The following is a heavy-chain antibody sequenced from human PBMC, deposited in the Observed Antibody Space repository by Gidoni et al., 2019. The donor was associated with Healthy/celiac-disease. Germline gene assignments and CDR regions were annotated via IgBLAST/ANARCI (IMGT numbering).Heavy chain of an antibody. CDR3: AKGRSGSRIAAAGTGFDY. J-gene: IGHJ4*02. CDR2: ISGSGGST. D-gene: IGHD6-13*01. Sequence: EVQLVEPGGGLVQPGGYLRPACAASGFPFSSYAMGWVRQAPGKGLEWVSAISGSGGSTYYADSVKGRFTISRDNSKNTLYLQMNSLRAEDTAVYYCAKGRSGSRIAAAGTGFDYWGQGTLVTVSS. V-gene: IGHV3-23*04. CDR1: GFPFSSYA.